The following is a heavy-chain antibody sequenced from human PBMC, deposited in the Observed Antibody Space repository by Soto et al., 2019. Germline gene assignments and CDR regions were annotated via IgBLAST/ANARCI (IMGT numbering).Heavy chain of an antibody. D-gene: IGHD3-16*02. Sequence: ASGGGLVQPGGSLRLSCAASGFTFSSYAMSWVRQAPGKGLEWVSAISGSGGSTYYADSVKGRFTISRDNSKNTLYLQMNSLRAEDTAVYYCAKDQADYDYIWGSYRQIEYFQHWGQGTLVTVSS. CDR1: GFTFSSYA. CDR3: AKDQADYDYIWGSYRQIEYFQH. V-gene: IGHV3-23*01. J-gene: IGHJ1*01. CDR2: ISGSGGST.